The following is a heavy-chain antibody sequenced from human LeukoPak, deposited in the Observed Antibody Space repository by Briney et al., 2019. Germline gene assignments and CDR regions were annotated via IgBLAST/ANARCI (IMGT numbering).Heavy chain of an antibody. CDR1: GNTVSGQY. D-gene: IGHD2-2*01. J-gene: IGHJ4*02. V-gene: IGHV1-2*02. CDR2: MNLNSGDT. CDR3: ARVPVPAPRRGLYFDY. Sequence: AASVKVSCKTSGNTVSGQYMHWVRQAPGQGLEWMGWMNLNSGDTYYAQNFQGRFSITSDTSKSTTYMDLASLAPEDTAVYYCARVPVPAPRRGLYFDYWGQGTLITVSS.